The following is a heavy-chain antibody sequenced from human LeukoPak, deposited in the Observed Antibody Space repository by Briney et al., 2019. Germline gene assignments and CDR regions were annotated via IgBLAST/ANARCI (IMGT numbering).Heavy chain of an antibody. CDR3: ARMGTTRFLEWFKGDYFDY. Sequence: PGGSLRLSCAASGFTFSSYSMNWVRQAPGKGLEWVSSISSSSSYIYYADSVKGRFTISRDNAKNSLYLQMNSLRAEDTAVYYCARMGTTRFLEWFKGDYFDYWGQGTLVTVSS. CDR2: ISSSSSYI. J-gene: IGHJ4*02. CDR1: GFTFSSYS. V-gene: IGHV3-21*01. D-gene: IGHD3-3*01.